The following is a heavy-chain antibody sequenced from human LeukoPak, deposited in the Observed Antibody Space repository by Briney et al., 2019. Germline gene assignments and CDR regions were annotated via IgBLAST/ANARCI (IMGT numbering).Heavy chain of an antibody. V-gene: IGHV1-46*01. CDR1: GYTFTSYY. CDR2: INPSGGGT. J-gene: IGHJ4*02. CDR3: ARESKGAYSYGPLDY. D-gene: IGHD5-18*01. Sequence: ASVKVSCKASGYTFTSYYMHWVRQAPGQGLEWMGIINPSGGGTSYAQKFQGRVTMTRDTSTSTVYMELSSLRSEDTAVYYCARESKGAYSYGPLDYWGQGTLVTVSS.